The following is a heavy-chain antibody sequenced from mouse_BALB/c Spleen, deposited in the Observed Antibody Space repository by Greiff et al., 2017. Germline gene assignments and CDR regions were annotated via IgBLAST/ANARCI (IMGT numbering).Heavy chain of an antibody. D-gene: IGHD2-4*01. V-gene: IGHV1-15*01. J-gene: IGHJ2*01. Sequence: QVQLQQSGAELVRPGASVTLSCKASGYTFTDYEMHWVKQTPVHGLEWIGAIDPETGGTAYNQKFKGKATLTADKSSSTAYMELRSLTSEDSAVYYCTRERVYYDFDYWGQGTTRTVSS. CDR3: TRERVYYDFDY. CDR1: GYTFTDYE. CDR2: IDPETGGT.